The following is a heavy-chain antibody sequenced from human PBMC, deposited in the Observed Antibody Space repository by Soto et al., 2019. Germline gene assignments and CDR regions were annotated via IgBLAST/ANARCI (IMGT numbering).Heavy chain of an antibody. CDR1: GGSISSSSYC. Sequence: PSQTHSLAYTVAGGSISSSSYCWGWIRQPPGKGLEWIGSIYYSGSTYYNPSLKSRVTISVDTSKNQFSLKLSSVTAADTAVYYCASGFDFWSVAGMDRFDPWGQGTLVTVSS. D-gene: IGHD3-3*01. J-gene: IGHJ5*02. CDR3: ASGFDFWSVAGMDRFDP. V-gene: IGHV4-39*01. CDR2: IYYSGST.